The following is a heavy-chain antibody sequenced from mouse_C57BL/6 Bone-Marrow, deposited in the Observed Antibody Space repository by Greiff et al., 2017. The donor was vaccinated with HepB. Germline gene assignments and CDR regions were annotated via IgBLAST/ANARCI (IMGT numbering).Heavy chain of an antibody. D-gene: IGHD4-1*01. V-gene: IGHV10-1*01. CDR3: VRLDGTRFAY. J-gene: IGHJ3*01. Sequence: EVQRVESGGGLVQPKGSLKLSCAASGFSFNTYAMNWVRQAPGKGLEWVARIRSKSNNYATYYADSVKDRFTISRDDSESMLYLQMNNLKTEDTAMYYCVRLDGTRFAYWGQGTLVTVSA. CDR1: GFSFNTYA. CDR2: IRSKSNNYAT.